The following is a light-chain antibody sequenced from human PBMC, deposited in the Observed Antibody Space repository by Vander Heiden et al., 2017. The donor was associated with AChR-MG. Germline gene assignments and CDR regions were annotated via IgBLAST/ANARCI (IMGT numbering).Light chain of an antibody. V-gene: IGKV1-27*01. CDR1: QGISNY. CDR2: AAS. CDR3: QKLFT. J-gene: IGKJ3*01. Sequence: DNQMTQAPSSLSASVGDRVTIPCRASQGISNYLAWYQQKPGRVPQPLIYAASTLHSGVPSRFSGGGSGTNFTLTINSLQPEDVATYYCQKLFTFGPGTRVDI.